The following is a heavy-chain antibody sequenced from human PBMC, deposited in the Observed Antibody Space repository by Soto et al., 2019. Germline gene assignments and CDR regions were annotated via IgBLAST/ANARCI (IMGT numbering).Heavy chain of an antibody. CDR3: ATMGDRRQSLAPSHFDF. CDR2: ISPYNGNT. J-gene: IGHJ4*02. V-gene: IGHV1-18*01. CDR1: GYTFTSYG. D-gene: IGHD6-19*01. Sequence: QVQLEQSGAEVKKPGASVRVSCKTSGYTFTSYGISWVRQAPGQGLEWMGWISPYNGNTNYAQKLQGRVTMTTDTPTSTAYMELRSLRSDDTAIYYCATMGDRRQSLAPSHFDFWGQGTLVTVSS.